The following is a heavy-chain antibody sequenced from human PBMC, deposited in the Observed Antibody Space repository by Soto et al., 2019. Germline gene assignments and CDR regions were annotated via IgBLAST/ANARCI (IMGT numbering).Heavy chain of an antibody. CDR3: ARKYDFWSGSFNAY. J-gene: IGHJ4*02. CDR1: GFTFSNYD. CDR2: ISGSGGNT. Sequence: EVQLLESGGGLVQSGGSLRLSCTDFGFTFSNYDMSWVRQAPGKGLEWVSGISGSGGNTYYEDSVKGRFTVSRENSNNIVVLQMNSLRADDTAVYYYARKYDFWSGSFNAYWGAGTLVTVAS. D-gene: IGHD3-3*01. V-gene: IGHV3-23*01.